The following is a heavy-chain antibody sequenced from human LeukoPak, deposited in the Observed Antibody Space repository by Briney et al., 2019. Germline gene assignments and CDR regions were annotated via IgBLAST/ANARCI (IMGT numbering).Heavy chain of an antibody. Sequence: SETLSLTCTVSGYSISSGYYWGWIRQPPGKGLEWIGSIYHSGSTYYNPSLKSRVTISVDTSKNQFSLKLSSVTAADTAVYYCARDWLARGVQPHDAFDIWGQGTMVTVSS. D-gene: IGHD3-10*01. V-gene: IGHV4-38-2*02. CDR1: GYSISSGYY. CDR3: ARDWLARGVQPHDAFDI. CDR2: IYHSGST. J-gene: IGHJ3*02.